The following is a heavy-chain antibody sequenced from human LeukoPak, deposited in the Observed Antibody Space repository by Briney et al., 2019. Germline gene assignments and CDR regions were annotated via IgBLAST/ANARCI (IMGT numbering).Heavy chain of an antibody. CDR2: ISAYNGNT. D-gene: IGHD4-17*01. J-gene: IGHJ4*02. Sequence: ASVKVSCKASGYTFTSYGISWVRQAPGQGLEWMGWISAYNGNTNYAQKLQGRVTMTTDTSTSTAYMELRSLRSDDTAVYYCASHKDYGGYFHFDSWGQGTLVTVSS. CDR1: GYTFTSYG. V-gene: IGHV1-18*01. CDR3: ASHKDYGGYFHFDS.